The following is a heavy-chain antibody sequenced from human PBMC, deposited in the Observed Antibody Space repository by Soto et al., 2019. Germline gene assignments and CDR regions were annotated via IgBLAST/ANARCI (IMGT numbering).Heavy chain of an antibody. CDR3: ARDLWSGYQGNWFDP. CDR1: GFTFSSYG. J-gene: IGHJ5*02. V-gene: IGHV3-33*01. CDR2: IWYDGSNK. Sequence: PGGSLRLSCAASGFTFSSYGMHWVRQAPGKGLEWVAVIWYDGSNKYYADSVKGRFTISRDNSKNTLYLQMNSLRAEDTAVYYCARDLWSGYQGNWFDPWGQGTLVTVSS. D-gene: IGHD3-3*01.